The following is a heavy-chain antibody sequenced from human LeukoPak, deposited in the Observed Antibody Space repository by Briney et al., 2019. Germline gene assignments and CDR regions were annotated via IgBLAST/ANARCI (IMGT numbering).Heavy chain of an antibody. V-gene: IGHV1-69*05. D-gene: IGHD3-16*02. CDR1: GGTFSSYA. J-gene: IGHJ3*02. CDR3: GRGYSHDAFYI. Sequence: ASVKVSCKASGGTFSSYAISWVRQAPGQGLEWMGGIIPIFGTANYAQKFQGRVTITTDESTSTAYMGLSSLRSEDTAGYYCGRGYSHDAFYIWGQGTMVTVSS. CDR2: IIPIFGTA.